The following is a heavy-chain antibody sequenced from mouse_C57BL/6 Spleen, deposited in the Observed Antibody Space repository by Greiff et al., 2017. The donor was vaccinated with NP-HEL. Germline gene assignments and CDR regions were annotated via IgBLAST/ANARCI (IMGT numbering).Heavy chain of an antibody. V-gene: IGHV5-6*01. J-gene: IGHJ2*01. D-gene: IGHD1-1*01. CDR1: GFTFSSYG. CDR3: ARGLLRFRDY. CDR2: ISSGGSYT. Sequence: EVQRVESGGDLVKPGGSLKLSCAASGFTFSSYGMSWVRQTPDKRLEWVATISSGGSYTYYPDSVKGRFTISRDNAKNTLYLQMSRLKSEDTAMYYCARGLLRFRDYWGQGTTLTVSS.